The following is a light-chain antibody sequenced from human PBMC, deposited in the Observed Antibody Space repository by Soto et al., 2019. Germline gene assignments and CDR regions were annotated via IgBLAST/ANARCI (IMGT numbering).Light chain of an antibody. CDR1: QSIGSF. J-gene: IGKJ1*01. CDR2: KAS. Sequence: DIQMTQSPSTLSASVGDRVTITCRASQSIGSFLAWYQQKPGKTPKLLIYKASILESGVPSRFSGSGSGTEFTLTISSLQPDDFATYYCQQYESYWTFGQGTKVDMK. V-gene: IGKV1-5*03. CDR3: QQYESYWT.